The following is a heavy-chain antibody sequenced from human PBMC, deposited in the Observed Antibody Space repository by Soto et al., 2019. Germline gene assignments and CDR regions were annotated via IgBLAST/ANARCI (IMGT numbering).Heavy chain of an antibody. V-gene: IGHV2-5*01. CDR2: IYYNDDR. CDR3: EHSDGGYEIIYFDF. Sequence: SGATLVNPTQTLTLNCTFSGFSFTTAGVAVGWIRQTPGGALEWLTLIYYNDDRRFSPSLKTRLTITGDTSKNQVVLSLTNVDPGDTATYFCEHSDGGYEIIYFDFWGQGIPDTVSS. D-gene: IGHD5-12*01. CDR1: GFSFTTAGVA. J-gene: IGHJ4*02.